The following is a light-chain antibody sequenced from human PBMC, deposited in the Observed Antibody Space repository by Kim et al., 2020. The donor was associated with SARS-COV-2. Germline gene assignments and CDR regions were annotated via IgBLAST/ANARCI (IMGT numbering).Light chain of an antibody. Sequence: SVSPGETATLSCRASQRVSSSLAWYQRKPGQPPRLLIHGASTRATGIPAKVTGSGSGTEFTLTISSLQSEDSAVYYCQQYNNWPRSFGRGTKLEI. CDR2: GAS. V-gene: IGKV3-15*01. CDR3: QQYNNWPRS. CDR1: QRVSSS. J-gene: IGKJ2*01.